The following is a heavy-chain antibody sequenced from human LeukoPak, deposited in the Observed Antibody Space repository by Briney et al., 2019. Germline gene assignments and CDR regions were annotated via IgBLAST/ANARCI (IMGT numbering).Heavy chain of an antibody. D-gene: IGHD3-22*01. CDR2: IGVAGGNT. J-gene: IGHJ3*02. Sequence: SVKVSCKASGFTFSNSAIQWVRQARGQRLEWIGWIGVAGGNTNYAQTLQGRITITRDMSTSTAYMELTSLRSDDTAVYYCARTEITMIVVVTPDAFDIWGQGTMVTVSS. V-gene: IGHV1-58*02. CDR1: GFTFSNSA. CDR3: ARTEITMIVVVTPDAFDI.